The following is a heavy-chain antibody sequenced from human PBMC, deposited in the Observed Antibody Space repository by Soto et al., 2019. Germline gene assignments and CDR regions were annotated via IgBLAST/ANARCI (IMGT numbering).Heavy chain of an antibody. CDR1: GYSFTSYW. V-gene: IGHV5-51*01. CDR3: ARQDTNYDYYYGMDV. D-gene: IGHD1-7*01. CDR2: IYPGDSDT. J-gene: IGHJ6*02. Sequence: PGESLKISCKGSGYSFTSYWIGWVRQMPGKGLEWMGIIYPGDSDTRYSPSFQGQVTISADKSISTAYLQWSSLKASDTAMYYCARQDTNYDYYYGMDVWGQGTTVTDS.